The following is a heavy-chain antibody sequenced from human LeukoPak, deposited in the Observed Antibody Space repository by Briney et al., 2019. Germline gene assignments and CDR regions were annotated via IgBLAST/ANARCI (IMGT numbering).Heavy chain of an antibody. CDR1: GGSISSGDYY. Sequence: SETLSLTCTVSGGSISSGDYYWSWIRQPPGKGLEWIGYIYYSGSTYYNPSLKSRVTISRDTSKNQFFLTLTSVTAADTAVYFCARRPGSYESGHGDDNWGQGILVTVSS. CDR3: ARRPGSYESGHGDDN. J-gene: IGHJ4*02. CDR2: IYYSGST. V-gene: IGHV4-30-4*01. D-gene: IGHD3-3*01.